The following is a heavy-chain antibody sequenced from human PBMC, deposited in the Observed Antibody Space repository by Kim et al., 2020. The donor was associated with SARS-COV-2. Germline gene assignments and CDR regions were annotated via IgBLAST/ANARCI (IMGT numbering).Heavy chain of an antibody. Sequence: GGSLRLSCAASGFTFDDYTMHWVRQAPGKGLEWVSLISWDGGSTYYADSVKGRFTISRDNSKNSLYLQMNSLRTEDTALYYCAKGPITFYGMDVWGQGTTVTVSS. CDR1: GFTFDDYT. J-gene: IGHJ6*02. V-gene: IGHV3-43*01. D-gene: IGHD3-16*01. CDR3: AKGPITFYGMDV. CDR2: ISWDGGST.